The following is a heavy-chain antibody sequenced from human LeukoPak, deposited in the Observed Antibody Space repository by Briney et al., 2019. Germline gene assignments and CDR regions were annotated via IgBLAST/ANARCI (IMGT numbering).Heavy chain of an antibody. Sequence: PGRSLRLSCAASGFTLSSYGMHWVRQAPGKGLEWVAVIWYDGSNKYYADSVKGRFTISRDNSKNTLYLQMNSLRAEDTAVYYCARADYQLLSPSYNWFDPWGQGTLVTVSS. CDR3: ARADYQLLSPSYNWFDP. CDR1: GFTLSSYG. CDR2: IWYDGSNK. V-gene: IGHV3-33*01. J-gene: IGHJ5*02. D-gene: IGHD2-2*01.